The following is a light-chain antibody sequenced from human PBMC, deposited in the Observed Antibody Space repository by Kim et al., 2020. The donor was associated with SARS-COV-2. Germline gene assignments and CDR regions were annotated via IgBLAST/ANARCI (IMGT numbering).Light chain of an antibody. CDR1: KLGDKY. CDR3: QAWDSSTRV. CDR2: QDS. J-gene: IGLJ2*01. V-gene: IGLV3-1*01. Sequence: VSPGQTASVTCSGDKLGDKYACWYQQKPGQSPVLVIYQDSKRPSGIPERFSGSNSGNTATLTISGTQAMDEADYYCQAWDSSTRVFGGGTQLTVL.